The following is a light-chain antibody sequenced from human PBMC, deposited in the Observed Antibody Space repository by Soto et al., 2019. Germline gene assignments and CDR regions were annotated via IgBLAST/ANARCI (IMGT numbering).Light chain of an antibody. V-gene: IGLV3-1*01. Sequence: SYELTQPPSVSVSPGQTASITCSGDKLGDKYACWYQQKPGQSPVLVIYQDSKRPSGIPERFFGSNSGNTATLTISGTQAMDEADYYCQAWDSSTAVFGTGTKLTVL. CDR1: KLGDKY. CDR3: QAWDSSTAV. J-gene: IGLJ1*01. CDR2: QDS.